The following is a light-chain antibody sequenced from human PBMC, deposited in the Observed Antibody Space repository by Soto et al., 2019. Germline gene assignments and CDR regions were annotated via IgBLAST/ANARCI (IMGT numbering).Light chain of an antibody. V-gene: IGKV1-5*03. CDR3: LQTHNIPPT. Sequence: DIQMTQSPSTLSASVGDRVTITCRASQSISIWLAWYQQKPGKAPKILIYKASSLESGVPSRFSGSGSGADFTLTITSLQPEDFATYHCLQTHNIPPTFGQGTKVDI. J-gene: IGKJ1*01. CDR1: QSISIW. CDR2: KAS.